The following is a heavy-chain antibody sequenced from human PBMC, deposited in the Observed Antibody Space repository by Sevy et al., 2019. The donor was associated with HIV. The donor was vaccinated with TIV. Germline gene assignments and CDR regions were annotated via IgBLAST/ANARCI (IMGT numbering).Heavy chain of an antibody. J-gene: IGHJ6*02. V-gene: IGHV3-48*02. Sequence: GGSLRLSCAASGFTFSSYSMNWVRQAPGKGLEWVSYISSSSTIYYVDSVKGRFTISRDNAKNSLYLQMNSLRDEDTAVYYCARAPTVVVITTFYYYGMDVWGQGTTVTVSS. CDR3: ARAPTVVVITTFYYYGMDV. CDR2: ISSSSTI. CDR1: GFTFSSYS. D-gene: IGHD3-22*01.